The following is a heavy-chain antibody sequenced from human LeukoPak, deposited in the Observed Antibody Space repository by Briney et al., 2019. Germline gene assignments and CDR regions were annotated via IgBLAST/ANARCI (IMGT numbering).Heavy chain of an antibody. V-gene: IGHV5-51*01. J-gene: IGHJ3*02. CDR3: ARQRRNGGIAASNDAFDI. CDR1: GYSFTSYW. D-gene: IGHD6-13*01. Sequence: GESLKISCKGSGYSFTSYWIGWVRQMPGKGLEWMGIIYPSDSDTRYSPSFQGQVTISADKSIGTAYLQWSSLKASDTAMYYCARQRRNGGIAASNDAFDIWGQGTMVTVSS. CDR2: IYPSDSDT.